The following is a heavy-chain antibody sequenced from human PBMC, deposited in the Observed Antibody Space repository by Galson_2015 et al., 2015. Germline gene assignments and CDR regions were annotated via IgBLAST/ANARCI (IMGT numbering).Heavy chain of an antibody. CDR3: ARVGSGYYYYLDY. D-gene: IGHD3-22*01. Sequence: SLRLSCAASGFTFSSYWMSWVRQAPGKGLEWVANIKQDGSEKYYVDSVKGRFTISRDNAKNSLYLQMNSLRAEDTAVYYCARVGSGYYYYLDYWGQGTLVTVSS. CDR1: GFTFSSYW. CDR2: IKQDGSEK. V-gene: IGHV3-7*03. J-gene: IGHJ4*02.